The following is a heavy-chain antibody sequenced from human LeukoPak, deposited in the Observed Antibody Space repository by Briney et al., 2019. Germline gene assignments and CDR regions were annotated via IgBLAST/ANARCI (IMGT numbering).Heavy chain of an antibody. V-gene: IGHV4-61*05. CDR3: ARHRYSSSWYYY. D-gene: IGHD6-13*01. CDR1: GDSITSDGYF. CDR2: IYYSGST. J-gene: IGHJ4*02. Sequence: SETLSLTCSVSGDSITSDGYFWGWIRQPPGKGLEWIGYIYYSGSTNYNPSLKSRVTISVDTSKNQFSLKLSSVTAADTAVYYCARHRYSSSWYYYWGQGTLVTVSS.